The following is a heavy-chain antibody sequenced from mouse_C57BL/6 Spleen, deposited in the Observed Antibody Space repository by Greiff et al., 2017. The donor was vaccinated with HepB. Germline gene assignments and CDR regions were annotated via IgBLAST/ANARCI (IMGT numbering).Heavy chain of an antibody. CDR1: GFTFSDYG. CDR3: ARKSHYYGSSYWFAY. D-gene: IGHD1-1*01. J-gene: IGHJ3*01. CDR2: ISSGSSTI. V-gene: IGHV5-17*01. Sequence: EVQRVESGGGLVKPGGSLKLSCAASGFTFSDYGMHWVRQAPEKGLEWVAYISSGSSTIYYADTVKGRFTISRDNAKNTLFLQMTSLRSEDTAMYYCARKSHYYGSSYWFAYWGQGTLVTVSA.